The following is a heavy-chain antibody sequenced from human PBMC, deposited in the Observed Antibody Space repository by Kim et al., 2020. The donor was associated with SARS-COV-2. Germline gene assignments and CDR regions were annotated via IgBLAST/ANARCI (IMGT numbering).Heavy chain of an antibody. D-gene: IGHD3-10*01. J-gene: IGHJ3*02. V-gene: IGHV3-48*03. CDR3: ARAQDYYGSGRNHDAFDI. CDR1: GFTFSSYD. CDR2: IRSSGSTI. Sequence: GGSLRLSCAASGFTFSSYDMNWVRQAPGKGLEWVSYIRSSGSTIYYADSVKGRFTISRDNAKNSLYLQMNSLRAEDTAVYYCARAQDYYGSGRNHDAFDIWGQGTMVTVSS.